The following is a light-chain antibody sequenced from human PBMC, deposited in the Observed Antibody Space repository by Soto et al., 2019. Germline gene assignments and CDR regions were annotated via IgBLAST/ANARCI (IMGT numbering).Light chain of an antibody. CDR2: GNS. J-gene: IGLJ1*01. CDR3: QSYDSSLLYV. Sequence: QAVVTQPPSVSGAPGQRVTISCTGSSSNIGAGYDVHWYQQLPGTAPKLLIYGNSNRPSGVPDRFSGSKSGTSASLAITGLQAEDEADYYRQSYDSSLLYVFGTGTKLTVL. V-gene: IGLV1-40*01. CDR1: SSNIGAGYD.